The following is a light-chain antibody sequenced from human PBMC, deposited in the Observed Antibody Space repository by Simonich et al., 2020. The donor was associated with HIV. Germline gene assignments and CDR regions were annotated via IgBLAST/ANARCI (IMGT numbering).Light chain of an antibody. V-gene: IGLV2-14*02. J-gene: IGLJ3*02. CDR1: SSDVGSHNF. CDR2: EGT. Sequence: QSALTQPASVSGSRGQSITIPCTGSSSDVGSHNFVSWFQQHPGKAPKLMIIEGTKRPSGVANRFPGSKSGTSASLAITGLQAEDEADYYCSSYTSSNTWVFGGGTKLTVL. CDR3: SSYTSSNTWV.